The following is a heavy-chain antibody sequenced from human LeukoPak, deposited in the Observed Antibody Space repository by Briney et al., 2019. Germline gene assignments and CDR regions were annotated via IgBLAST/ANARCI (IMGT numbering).Heavy chain of an antibody. CDR3: ARDFIVVVPAAPSSLDY. Sequence: GASVKVSCKVSGYTLTELSMHWVRQAPGKGLEWMGGFDPEDGETIYAQKFQGRVTMTEDTSTDTAYMELSSLRSEDTAVYYCARDFIVVVPAAPSSLDYWGQGTLVTVSS. D-gene: IGHD2-2*01. V-gene: IGHV1-24*01. CDR2: FDPEDGET. J-gene: IGHJ4*02. CDR1: GYTLTELS.